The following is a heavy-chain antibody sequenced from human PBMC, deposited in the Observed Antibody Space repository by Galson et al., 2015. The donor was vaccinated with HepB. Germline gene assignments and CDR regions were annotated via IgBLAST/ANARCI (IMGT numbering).Heavy chain of an antibody. J-gene: IGHJ5*02. CDR3: ARRASMATEASLNNWFDP. D-gene: IGHD2/OR15-2a*01. Sequence: LTCIVSGTSISSDYWNWIRQPPGKGLEWVACIHHSGSTHYNPSLKSRVTISIDTSKNEFSLTLNSVTAADTAVYYCARRASMATEASLNNWFDPWGQGTLVTVSS. CDR2: IHHSGST. V-gene: IGHV4-59*08. CDR1: GTSISSDY.